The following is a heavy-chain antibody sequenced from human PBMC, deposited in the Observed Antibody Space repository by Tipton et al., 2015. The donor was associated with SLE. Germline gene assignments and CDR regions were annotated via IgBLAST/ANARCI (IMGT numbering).Heavy chain of an antibody. V-gene: IGHV4-38-2*01. D-gene: IGHD1-26*01. CDR1: GYSITTGYY. CDR3: ARTLGAIAHTVYDAFDI. Sequence: GLVKPSETLSLSCAVSGYSITTGYYWGWIRQPPGKGLEWIGSVSHNGGISYNPSLRGRVTILVDKSKNQFSLRLTSVTAADTAVYYCARTLGAIAHTVYDAFDIWGQGKMVTVSS. CDR2: VSHNGGI. J-gene: IGHJ3*02.